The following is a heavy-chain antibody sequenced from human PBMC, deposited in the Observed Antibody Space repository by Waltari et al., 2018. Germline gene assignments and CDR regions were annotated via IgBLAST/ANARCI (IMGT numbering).Heavy chain of an antibody. D-gene: IGHD2-15*01. J-gene: IGHJ3*02. V-gene: IGHV3-23*01. CDR2: ISCTGDNT. CDR1: GFSFSSFA. CDR3: AKDFVGVVADAFDI. Sequence: DVQLLESGGGLVQPGGSLRLSCAASGFSFSSFAMGWVRQAPEKGLEWVSGISCTGDNTYYADSVRGRFTISRDNSKSTLYLQMNSLRAEDTALYYCAKDFVGVVADAFDIWGQGTMVTVSS.